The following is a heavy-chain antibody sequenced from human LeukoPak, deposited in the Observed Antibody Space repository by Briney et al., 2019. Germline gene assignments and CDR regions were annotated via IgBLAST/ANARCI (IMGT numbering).Heavy chain of an antibody. CDR1: GGSISSSSYY. D-gene: IGHD6-25*01. V-gene: IGHV4-39*07. J-gene: IGHJ4*02. CDR2: INHSGST. CDR3: ARGRLLRYFDY. Sequence: SETLSLTCTVSGGSISSSSYYWSWIRQPPGKGLEWIGEINHSGSTNYNPSLKSRVTISVDTSKNQFSLKLSSVTAADTAVYYCARGRLLRYFDYWGQGTLVTVSS.